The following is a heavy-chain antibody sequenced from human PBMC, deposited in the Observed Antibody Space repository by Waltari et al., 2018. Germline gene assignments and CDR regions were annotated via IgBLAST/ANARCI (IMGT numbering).Heavy chain of an antibody. D-gene: IGHD3-16*01. V-gene: IGHV3-7*01. CDR2: IKNDGSDK. Sequence: EVQLVESGGGLVQPGGSLRLSCAASGFMFSSTSMSWVRQAPGKGLEWGANIKNDGSDKYYVDSVEGRFTVSRDNGKNSLYLQMDSLRAEDTAVYYCARDFTWALDYWGQGTLVTVSS. J-gene: IGHJ4*02. CDR3: ARDFTWALDY. CDR1: GFMFSSTS.